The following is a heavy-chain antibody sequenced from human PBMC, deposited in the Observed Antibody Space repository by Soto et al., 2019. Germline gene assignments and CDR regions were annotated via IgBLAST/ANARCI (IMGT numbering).Heavy chain of an antibody. V-gene: IGHV3-23*01. CDR3: AKDGGYSYGYSPRYYYGMDV. J-gene: IGHJ6*02. CDR2: ISGSGGST. Sequence: EVQLLESGGGLVQPGGSLRLSCAASGFTFSSYAMSWVRQAPGKGLEWVSAISGSGGSTYYADSVKGRFTISRENYKKTMYMQMNSLRAEDTAVYYCAKDGGYSYGYSPRYYYGMDVWGQGTTVTVSS. CDR1: GFTFSSYA. D-gene: IGHD5-18*01.